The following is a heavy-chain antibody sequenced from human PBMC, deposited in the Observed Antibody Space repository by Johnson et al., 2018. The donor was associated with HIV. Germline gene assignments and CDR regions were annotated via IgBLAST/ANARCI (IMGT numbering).Heavy chain of an antibody. CDR1: GFTFDDYA. CDR2: IKQDGSEK. Sequence: VQLVESGGGLVQPGRSLRLSCAASGFTFDDYAMHWVRQAPGKGLEWVANIKQDGSEKYYADSVKGRLTISRDNSKNTLHLQMNSLRAEDTAVYYCARESNGDYVAFDIWGQGTMVTVSS. V-gene: IGHV3-7*05. CDR3: ARESNGDYVAFDI. J-gene: IGHJ3*02. D-gene: IGHD4-17*01.